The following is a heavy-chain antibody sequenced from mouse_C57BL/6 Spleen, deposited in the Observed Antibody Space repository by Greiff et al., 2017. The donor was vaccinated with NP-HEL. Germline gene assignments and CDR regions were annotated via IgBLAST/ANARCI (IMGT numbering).Heavy chain of an antibody. CDR2: IYPSDSET. CDR1: GYTFTSYW. J-gene: IGHJ1*03. CDR3: ARGGAYYYGSSWYFDV. D-gene: IGHD1-1*01. Sequence: QVHVKQPGAELVRPGSSVKLSCKASGYTFTSYWMAWVKQRPGQGLEWIGNIYPSDSETHYNQKFKDKATLTVDKSSSTAYMQRSSLTSEYSAVYYCARGGAYYYGSSWYFDVWGTGTTVTVSS. V-gene: IGHV1-61*01.